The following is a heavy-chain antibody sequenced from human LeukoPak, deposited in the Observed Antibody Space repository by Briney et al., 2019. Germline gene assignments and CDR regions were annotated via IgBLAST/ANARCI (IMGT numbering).Heavy chain of an antibody. CDR3: VRDSPGYLAYDS. Sequence: HPGGSLRLSCAASGFTFSTYWMTWVRQAPGKGPEWVANIKEDGSATYYVDSVKGRFTISRDNAKKSLYLQMNSLRAEDTAVYYCVRDSPGYLAYDSWGQDTLDPVSS. CDR1: GFTFSTYW. D-gene: IGHD1-1*01. CDR2: IKEDGSAT. V-gene: IGHV3-7*04. J-gene: IGHJ4*02.